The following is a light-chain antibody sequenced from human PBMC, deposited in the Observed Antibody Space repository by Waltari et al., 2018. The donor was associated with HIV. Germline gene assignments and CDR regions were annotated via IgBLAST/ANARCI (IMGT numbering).Light chain of an antibody. Sequence: ELVLTQSPAPLSLSSGERATLSCRAGPGVSSYLAWYQQKPGQAPRPLIYAASNRATGIPARFSGGGSGTDFTLTISSLEPEDFAVYYCHQRSSWPPGAFGGGTKVELK. V-gene: IGKV3-11*01. CDR2: AAS. J-gene: IGKJ4*01. CDR1: PGVSSY. CDR3: HQRSSWPPGA.